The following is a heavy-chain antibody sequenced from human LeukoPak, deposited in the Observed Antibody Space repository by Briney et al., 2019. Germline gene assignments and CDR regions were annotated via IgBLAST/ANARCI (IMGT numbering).Heavy chain of an antibody. D-gene: IGHD3-22*01. CDR2: INPNSGGT. CDR3: ARRYYYDSSGYLGDAFDI. V-gene: IGHV1-2*02. J-gene: IGHJ3*02. CDR1: GYTFTGYY. Sequence: ASVKVSCKASGYTFTGYYMHWVRQAPGQGLELMGWINPNSGGTNYAQKFQGRVTMTRDTSISTAYMELSRLRSDDTAVYYCARRYYYDSSGYLGDAFDIWGQGTMVTVSS.